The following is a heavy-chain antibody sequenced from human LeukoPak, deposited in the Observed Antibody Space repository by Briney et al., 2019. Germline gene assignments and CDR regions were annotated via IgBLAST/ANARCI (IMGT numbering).Heavy chain of an antibody. CDR1: GFTFSNYS. V-gene: IGHV3-21*01. CDR2: IGSTSDFR. Sequence: PGGSLRLSCAASGFTFSNYSMNWVRQAPGKGLEWVSSIGSTSDFRYYADSLKGRVTISRDNAKNSLYLQMSSLRVEDTAVYYCARSCDGDCYSDYWGQGTLVTVSS. CDR3: ARSCDGDCYSDY. D-gene: IGHD2-21*02. J-gene: IGHJ4*02.